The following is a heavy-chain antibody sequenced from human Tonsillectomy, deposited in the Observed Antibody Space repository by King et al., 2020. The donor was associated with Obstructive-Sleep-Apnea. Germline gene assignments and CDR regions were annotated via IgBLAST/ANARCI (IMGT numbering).Heavy chain of an antibody. J-gene: IGHJ4*02. D-gene: IGHD3-10*01. V-gene: IGHV4-31*03. CDR3: ARDLWFGDLDY. Sequence: HVQLQESGPGLVKPSQTLSLTCTVSGVSISSGGYYWSWIRQHPGKGLEWIGNIFYSGSTYYNPSLESRVIISVDTSKNQFSLKLSSVTAADTAVYYCARDLWFGDLDYWGQGTLVTVSS. CDR2: IFYSGST. CDR1: GVSISSGGYY.